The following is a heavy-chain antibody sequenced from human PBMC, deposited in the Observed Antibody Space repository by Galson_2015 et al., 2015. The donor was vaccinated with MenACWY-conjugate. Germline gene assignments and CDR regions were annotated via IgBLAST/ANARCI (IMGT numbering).Heavy chain of an antibody. CDR1: GFTFSNYA. CDR3: AKGREGYASGTYFRDFHY. Sequence: SLRLSCAASGFTFSNYAMTWVRQAPGKGLEWVSAISGTGGDTYNADSVRGRFTISRDNSKNTLYLQMNSLRAEDTAVYYCAKGREGYASGTYFRDFHYRGQGTLVPVSS. V-gene: IGHV3-23*01. CDR2: ISGTGGDT. D-gene: IGHD3-10*01. J-gene: IGHJ4*02.